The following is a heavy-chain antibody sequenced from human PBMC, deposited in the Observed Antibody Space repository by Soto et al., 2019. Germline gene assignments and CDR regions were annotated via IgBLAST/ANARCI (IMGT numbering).Heavy chain of an antibody. CDR1: GGSFSGYY. CDR2: INHSGST. CDR3: ATSVVVVAAHDAFDI. V-gene: IGHV4-34*01. D-gene: IGHD2-15*01. J-gene: IGHJ3*02. Sequence: SETLSLTCAVYGGSFSGYYWSWIRQPPGKGLEWIGEINHSGSTNYNPSLKSRVTISVDTSKNQFSLKLSSVTAADTAVYYCATSVVVVAAHDAFDIWGQGTMVTVSS.